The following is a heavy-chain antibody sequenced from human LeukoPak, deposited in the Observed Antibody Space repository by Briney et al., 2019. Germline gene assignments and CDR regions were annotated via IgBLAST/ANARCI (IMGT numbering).Heavy chain of an antibody. V-gene: IGHV3-11*01. J-gene: IGHJ6*02. Sequence: MSGGSLRLSCAASGFTFSDYYMSWIRQAPGKGLEWVSYISSSGSTIYYADSVKGRFTISRDNAKNSLYLQMNSLRAEDTAVYYCARPTVTTVTNYYGMDVWGQGTTVTVSS. CDR1: GFTFSDYY. CDR3: ARPTVTTVTNYYGMDV. D-gene: IGHD4-17*01. CDR2: ISSSGSTI.